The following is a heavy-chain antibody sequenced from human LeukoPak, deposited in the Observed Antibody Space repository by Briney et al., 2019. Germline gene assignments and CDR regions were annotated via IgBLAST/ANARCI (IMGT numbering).Heavy chain of an antibody. V-gene: IGHV4-34*01. Sequence: SETLSLTCAVYGGSFSGYYWSWIRQPPGKGLEWIGEINHSGSTNYNPSLKSRVTTSVDTSKNQFSLKLSSVTAADTAVYYCARRVAAAGRYFDYWGQGTLVTVSS. D-gene: IGHD6-13*01. CDR2: INHSGST. CDR3: ARRVAAAGRYFDY. CDR1: GGSFSGYY. J-gene: IGHJ4*02.